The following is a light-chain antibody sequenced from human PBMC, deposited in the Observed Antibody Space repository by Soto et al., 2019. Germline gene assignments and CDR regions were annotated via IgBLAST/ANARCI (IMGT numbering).Light chain of an antibody. J-gene: IGKJ4*01. CDR3: QQRANWPLT. Sequence: EIVLTQSPATLSLSPGERATLSCRTSQSVGDSLAWYQQRPGQAPRLLIYTASSRATGVPARFSGSGSGTDFTLTISSLEPVDFAAYYCQQRANWPLTFGGGTKLEIK. CDR2: TAS. V-gene: IGKV3-11*01. CDR1: QSVGDS.